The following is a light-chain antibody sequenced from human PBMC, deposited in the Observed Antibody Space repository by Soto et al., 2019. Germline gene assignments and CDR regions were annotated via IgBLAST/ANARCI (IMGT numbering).Light chain of an antibody. CDR3: AAWDDSLNGPV. V-gene: IGLV1-44*01. Sequence: QSVLTQPPSASGTPGQRVTISCSGSSSNIGINTVNWYQQLPGTAPKLLIYSSNQRPSGVPDRFSGSKSGTSASLAISGLQSEDAADYYCAAWDDSLNGPVFGTGTKLTVL. CDR2: SSN. CDR1: SSNIGINT. J-gene: IGLJ1*01.